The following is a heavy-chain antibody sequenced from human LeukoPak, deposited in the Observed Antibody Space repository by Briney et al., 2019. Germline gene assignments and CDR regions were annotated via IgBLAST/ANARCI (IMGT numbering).Heavy chain of an antibody. Sequence: SETLSLTCTVSGASVSSSIYSWSWIRQPPGKGLEWIGYIYHSGSTIYNPSPKSRLPISLDTSKNQFSLQLRSVTAADAAVYFGASDYGSGSYRFDYWGQGILVTVSS. CDR2: IYHSGST. CDR3: ASDYGSGSYRFDY. V-gene: IGHV4-61*01. J-gene: IGHJ4*02. CDR1: GASVSSSIYS. D-gene: IGHD3-10*01.